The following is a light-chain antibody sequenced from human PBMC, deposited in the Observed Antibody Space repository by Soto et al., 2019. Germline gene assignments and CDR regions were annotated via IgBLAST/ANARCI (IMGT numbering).Light chain of an antibody. CDR1: SSNIGAGYD. CDR2: DNS. V-gene: IGLV1-40*01. CDR3: QSHDSSLSGVV. J-gene: IGLJ3*02. Sequence: QSVLTQPPSVSGAPGQRDTISCTGSSSNIGAGYDVQWYQQLPGTAPKLLIYDNSNRPSGVPDRFSGSQSGTSASLAITGLQAEDEADYYCQSHDSSLSGVVFGGGTKLTVL.